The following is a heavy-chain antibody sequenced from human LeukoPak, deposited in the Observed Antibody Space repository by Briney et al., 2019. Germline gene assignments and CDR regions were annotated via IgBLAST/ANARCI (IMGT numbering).Heavy chain of an antibody. CDR1: GGSISSSSYY. Sequence: SETLSLTCTVSGGSISSSSYYWGWTRQPPGKGLEWIGSIYYSGSTYYNPDLKSRVTISVDTSKNQFSLKLSSVTAADTAVYYCASGLRYFALYYWGQGTLVTVSS. J-gene: IGHJ4*02. CDR2: IYYSGST. V-gene: IGHV4-39*07. D-gene: IGHD3-9*01. CDR3: ASGLRYFALYY.